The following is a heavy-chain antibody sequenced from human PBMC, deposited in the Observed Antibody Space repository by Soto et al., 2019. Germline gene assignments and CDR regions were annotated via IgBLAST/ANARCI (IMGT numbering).Heavy chain of an antibody. J-gene: IGHJ6*02. CDR3: ARVTIVRGVLYGMDV. V-gene: IGHV4-61*01. D-gene: IGHD3-10*01. Sequence: QVQLQESGPGLVKPSETLSLTCTVSGGSVSSGSYYWSWIRQPPGKGLEGIGYIYYSGSTNYNPSLKIRVTISVDTSKNQFSLKLSSVTAADTAVYYCARVTIVRGVLYGMDVWGQGTTVTVSS. CDR2: IYYSGST. CDR1: GGSVSSGSYY.